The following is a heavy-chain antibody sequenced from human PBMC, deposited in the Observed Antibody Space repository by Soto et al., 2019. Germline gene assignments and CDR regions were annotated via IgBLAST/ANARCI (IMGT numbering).Heavy chain of an antibody. CDR3: ARDNRPYGDPTYYYYYGMDV. CDR2: ISYDGSNK. V-gene: IGHV3-30-3*01. J-gene: IGHJ6*02. D-gene: IGHD4-17*01. CDR1: GFTFSSYA. Sequence: GGSLRLSCAASGFTFSSYAMHWVRQAPGKGLEWVAVISYDGSNKYYADSVKGRFTISRDNSKNTLYLQMNSLRAEDTAVYYFARDNRPYGDPTYYYYYGMDVWGQGTTVTVSS.